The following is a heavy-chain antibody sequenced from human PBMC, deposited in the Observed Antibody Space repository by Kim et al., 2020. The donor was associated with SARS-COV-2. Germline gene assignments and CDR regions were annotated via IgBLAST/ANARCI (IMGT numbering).Heavy chain of an antibody. CDR2: INAGNGNT. J-gene: IGHJ6*02. CDR1: GYTFTSYA. CDR3: ATIAARPWPNYGMDV. Sequence: ASVKVSCKASGYTFTSYAMHWVRQAPGQRLEWMGWINAGNGNTKYSQKFQGRVTITRDTSASTAYMELSSLRSEDTAVYYCATIAARPWPNYGMDVWGQGTTVTVSS. D-gene: IGHD6-6*01. V-gene: IGHV1-3*01.